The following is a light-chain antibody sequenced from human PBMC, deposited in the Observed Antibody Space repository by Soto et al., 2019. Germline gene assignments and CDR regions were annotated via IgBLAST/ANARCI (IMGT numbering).Light chain of an antibody. V-gene: IGKV3-20*01. CDR1: QRVSDFY. CDR3: QQYGNSPVT. J-gene: IGKJ1*01. Sequence: PGETGTLSCRASQRVSDFYLAWYQQKPGQAPRLLIYGASSRATGIPDRFSGSGSGTEFTLTISRLEPEDFAVYYCQQYGNSPVTFGQGTKVEIK. CDR2: GAS.